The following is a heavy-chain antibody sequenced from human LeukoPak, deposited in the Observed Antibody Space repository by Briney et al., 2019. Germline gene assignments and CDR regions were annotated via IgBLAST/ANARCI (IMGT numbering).Heavy chain of an antibody. CDR2: ISWNSGSI. CDR1: GFTFDDYA. Sequence: GGSLRLSCAASGFTFDDYAMHWVRQAPGRGLEWVSGISWNSGSIGYADSVEGRFTISRDNAKNSLYLQMNSLRAEDMALYYCAKEYCSGGSCYRGAFDIWGQGTMVTVSS. V-gene: IGHV3-9*03. D-gene: IGHD2-15*01. CDR3: AKEYCSGGSCYRGAFDI. J-gene: IGHJ3*02.